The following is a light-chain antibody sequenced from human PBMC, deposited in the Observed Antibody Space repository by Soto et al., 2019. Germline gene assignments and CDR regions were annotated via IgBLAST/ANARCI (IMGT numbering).Light chain of an antibody. V-gene: IGLV2-11*01. CDR3: CSYAGTYTYVV. CDR1: SSDVGGYNY. CDR2: DVN. J-gene: IGLJ2*01. Sequence: QSVLTQPRSVSESPGQSVTISCTGTSSDVGGYNYVSWYQQHPGKAPKLMIYDVNKRPSGVPDGFSACKSGNTASLTVSGLQAEDEADYYCCSYAGTYTYVVFGGGTQLTVL.